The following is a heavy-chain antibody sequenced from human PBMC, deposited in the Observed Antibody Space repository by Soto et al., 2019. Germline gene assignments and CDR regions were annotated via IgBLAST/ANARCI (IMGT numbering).Heavy chain of an antibody. CDR2: IHSSGST. CDR3: ARDQGVAAAGITWFDP. CDR1: GASMNSYH. V-gene: IGHV4-4*07. J-gene: IGHJ5*02. D-gene: IGHD6-13*01. Sequence: SETLSLTCTVSGASMNSYHWSWIRQPAGKGLEWIGHIHSSGSTNYNPSLKSRVTMSVDTSKNQFSLRLMSLRAADTAVYYCARDQGVAAAGITWFDPWGQGSLVTVSS.